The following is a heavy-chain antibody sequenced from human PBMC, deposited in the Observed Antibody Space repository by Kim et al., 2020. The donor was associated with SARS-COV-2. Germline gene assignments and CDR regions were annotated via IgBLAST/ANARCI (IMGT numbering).Heavy chain of an antibody. D-gene: IGHD6-13*01. J-gene: IGHJ4*02. CDR1: GFTFSSYG. CDR3: ADSAGYSSSWLEWVLMD. CDR2: ISYDGSDK. V-gene: IGHV3-30*03. Sequence: GGSLRLSCEASGFTFSSYGMNWVRQAPGKGLEWVAVISYDGSDKYYADSVKGRFTISRDNSKNTLYLQMNSLRAEDTAVYYCADSAGYSSSWLEWVLMDWGQGTLVTVSS.